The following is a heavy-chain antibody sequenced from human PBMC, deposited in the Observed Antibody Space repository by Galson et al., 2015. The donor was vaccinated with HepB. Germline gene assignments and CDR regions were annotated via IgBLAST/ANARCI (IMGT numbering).Heavy chain of an antibody. V-gene: IGHV3-23*01. Sequence: SLRLSCAASGFTFSSYAMNWVRQAPGKGLEWVSSIGASGTNTYYADSVKGRFTISRDNSNNTLYLQMNNLGVEDTAVYYRTKGSDRGDQTYWGQGTLVTVSS. J-gene: IGHJ4*02. D-gene: IGHD4-17*01. CDR1: GFTFSSYA. CDR3: TKGSDRGDQTY. CDR2: IGASGTNT.